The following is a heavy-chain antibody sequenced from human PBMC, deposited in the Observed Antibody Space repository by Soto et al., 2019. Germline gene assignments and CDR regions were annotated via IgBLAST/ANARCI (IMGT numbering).Heavy chain of an antibody. J-gene: IGHJ4*02. CDR2: IYHSGST. D-gene: IGHD4-17*01. CDR3: ARGMTTVTTFDY. V-gene: IGHV4-30-2*01. Sequence: TSETLSLTCAVSGGSISSCGYSWSWIRQPPGKGLECIGYIYHSGSTYYNPSLKSRVTISVDRSKNQFSLKLSSVTAADTAVYYCARGMTTVTTFDYWGQGTLVTVSS. CDR1: GGSISSCGYS.